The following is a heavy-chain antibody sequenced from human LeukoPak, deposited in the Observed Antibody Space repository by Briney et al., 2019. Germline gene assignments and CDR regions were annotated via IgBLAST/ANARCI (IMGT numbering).Heavy chain of an antibody. CDR3: AAKRLNCGGDCYLVY. CDR2: INYSGST. CDR1: GGSFSGYY. D-gene: IGHD2-21*02. V-gene: IGHV4-34*01. J-gene: IGHJ4*02. Sequence: KLSETLSLICAVYGGSFSGYYWSWIRQPPGKGLEWIGEINYSGSTNYNPSLKSRATISVDTSKNQFSLKLSSVTAADTAVYYCAAKRLNCGGDCYLVYWGQGTLVTVSS.